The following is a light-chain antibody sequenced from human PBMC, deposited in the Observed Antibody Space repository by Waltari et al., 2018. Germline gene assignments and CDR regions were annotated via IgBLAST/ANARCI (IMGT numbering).Light chain of an antibody. V-gene: IGKV3-15*01. CDR1: QIVGSN. J-gene: IGKJ5*01. Sequence: EIVLTQSPATLSVSPGERAPPSCRASQIVGSNLAWYQHKPGQAPRLLIYGASTRATGVPARFSGSGSATEFTLTISSLQSEDFAVYYCQEYNNWPPITFGQGTRLEIK. CDR3: QEYNNWPPIT. CDR2: GAS.